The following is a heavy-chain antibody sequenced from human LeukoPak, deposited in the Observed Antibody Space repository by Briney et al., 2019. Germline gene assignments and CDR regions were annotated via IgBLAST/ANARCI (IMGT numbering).Heavy chain of an antibody. CDR1: GGSFSGYY. CDR3: ARDENGYVWGSFRA. CDR2: INHSGST. Sequence: SETLSLTCAVYGGSFSGYYWSWIRQPPGKGLEWIGEINHSGSTNYNPSLKSRVTISVDTSKNQFSLKLSSVTAADTAVYYCARDENGYVWGSFRAWGQGTLVTVSS. D-gene: IGHD3-16*02. V-gene: IGHV4-34*01. J-gene: IGHJ5*02.